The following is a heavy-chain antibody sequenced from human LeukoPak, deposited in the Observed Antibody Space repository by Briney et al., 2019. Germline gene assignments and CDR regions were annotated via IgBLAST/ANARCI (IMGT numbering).Heavy chain of an antibody. CDR2: IYYSGST. Sequence: PSETLSLTCTVSGGSISSYYWSWIRQPPGKGLEWIGYIYYSGSTNYNPSLKSRVTMSLDTSKNQFSLKLSSVTAADTAVYYCASLYSGSYYALDYWGQGTLVTVSS. CDR1: GGSISSYY. J-gene: IGHJ4*02. V-gene: IGHV4-59*08. CDR3: ASLYSGSYYALDY. D-gene: IGHD1-26*01.